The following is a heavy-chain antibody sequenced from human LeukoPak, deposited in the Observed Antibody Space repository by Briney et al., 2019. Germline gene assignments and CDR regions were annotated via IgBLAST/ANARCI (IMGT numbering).Heavy chain of an antibody. V-gene: IGHV5-51*01. D-gene: IGHD3-22*01. CDR3: ARQKTYYYDSSGLRGAFDI. CDR1: GYSFTSYW. Sequence: GESLKISCKGSGYSFTSYWIGWVRQMPGKGLEWMGIIYPGDSDPRYSPSFQGQVTISADKSISTAYLQWSSLKASDTAMYYCARQKTYYYDSSGLRGAFDIWGQGTMVTVSS. J-gene: IGHJ3*02. CDR2: IYPGDSDP.